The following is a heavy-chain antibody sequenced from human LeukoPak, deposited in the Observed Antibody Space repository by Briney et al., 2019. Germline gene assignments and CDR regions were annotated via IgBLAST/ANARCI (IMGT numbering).Heavy chain of an antibody. D-gene: IGHD4-11*01. CDR3: ARTVTNFYYYYYYMDV. CDR1: GFTFSSYW. J-gene: IGHJ6*03. V-gene: IGHV3-20*04. CDR2: INWNGGST. Sequence: GGSLRLSCAASGFTFSSYWMSWVRQAPGKGLEWVSGINWNGGSTGYADSVKGRFTISRDNAKSSLYLQMNSLRAEDTALYYCARTVTNFYYYYYYMDVWGKGTTVTVSS.